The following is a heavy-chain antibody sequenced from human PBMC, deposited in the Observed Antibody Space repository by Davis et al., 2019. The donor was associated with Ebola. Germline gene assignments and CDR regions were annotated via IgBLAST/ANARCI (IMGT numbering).Heavy chain of an antibody. D-gene: IGHD2/OR15-2a*01. CDR3: AKDNRNIWSEV. Sequence: GGSLRLSCSASGFTFSSYVMSWVRQAPGKWLEWVSTLGTSADTYYADSVKGRFTISRDNSKNTLYLQMNGLRVEDTAIYYCAKDNRNIWSEVWGQGTMVTVSS. V-gene: IGHV3-23*01. CDR1: GFTFSSYV. CDR2: LGTSADT. J-gene: IGHJ3*01.